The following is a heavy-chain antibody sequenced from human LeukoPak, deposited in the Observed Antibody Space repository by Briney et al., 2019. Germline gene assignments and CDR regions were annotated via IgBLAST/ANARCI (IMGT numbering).Heavy chain of an antibody. CDR1: GGSISSYY. CDR2: IYYSGST. V-gene: IGHV4-59*01. CDR3: ARDSDFSGWYLMGWFDP. J-gene: IGHJ5*02. D-gene: IGHD6-19*01. Sequence: PSETLSLTCTVSGGSISSYYWSWIRQPPGKGLEWIGYIYYSGSTNYNPSLKSRVTISVDTSKNQFSLKLSSVTAADTAVYYCARDSDFSGWYLMGWFDPWGQGTLVTVSS.